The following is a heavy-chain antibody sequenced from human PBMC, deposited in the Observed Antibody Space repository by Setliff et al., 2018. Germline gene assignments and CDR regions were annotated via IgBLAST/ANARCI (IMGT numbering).Heavy chain of an antibody. CDR2: INAGNGNI. CDR3: ATDSAGSGWYETDGAFDI. D-gene: IGHD6-19*01. Sequence: ASVKVSCKASGDTSTTYAIHWVRQAPGQGLEWMGWINAGNGNIRYSQNFQGRVTITRDTSASTAYMELSSLRSEDTAVYYCATDSAGSGWYETDGAFDIWGQGTMVTV. CDR1: GDTSTTYA. J-gene: IGHJ3*02. V-gene: IGHV1-3*01.